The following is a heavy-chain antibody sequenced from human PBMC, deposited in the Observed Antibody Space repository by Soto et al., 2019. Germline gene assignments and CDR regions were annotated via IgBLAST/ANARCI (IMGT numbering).Heavy chain of an antibody. D-gene: IGHD2-21*01. CDR2: ISGSRKYW. J-gene: IGHJ4*02. CDR1: GFIFSDYY. V-gene: IGHV3-11*06. CDR3: ARSKGDYEKAYFDY. Sequence: QVQLVESGGGLVKSGGSLRLSCAASGFIFSDYYMTWIRQAPGKGLEWVSYISGSRKYWKYADSVKGRFTVSRDNAENSLYLQMNSLRVEDTGVYFCARSKGDYEKAYFDYWGQGTQVTVSS.